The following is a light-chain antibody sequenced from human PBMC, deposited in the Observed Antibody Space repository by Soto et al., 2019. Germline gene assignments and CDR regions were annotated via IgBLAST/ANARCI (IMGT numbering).Light chain of an antibody. Sequence: QSALTQPASVSGSPGQSITISCTGSSSDVGSYKFVAWYQHHPGKAPKVVIYEDSSRPSGVSNRFSGAKSGNVASLTISGLRPADEADYYCSSYTRAHSLVFGGGTKLTVL. V-gene: IGLV2-14*01. J-gene: IGLJ3*02. CDR3: SSYTRAHSLV. CDR1: SSDVGSYKF. CDR2: EDS.